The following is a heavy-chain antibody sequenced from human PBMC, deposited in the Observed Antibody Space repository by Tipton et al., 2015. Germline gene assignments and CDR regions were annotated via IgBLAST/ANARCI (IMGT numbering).Heavy chain of an antibody. V-gene: IGHV4-34*01. CDR1: GGSFSYHY. Sequence: TLSLTCAVEGGSFSYHYWSWIRQPPGKALEWIGEIYPTTRTNYNPSLKSRVDMSVDMSKKQVSLSLTSVTAADTAVYYCARGPAAAGNADFDIWGRGTLVTVSS. CDR3: ARGPAAAGNADFDI. CDR2: IYPTTRT. D-gene: IGHD6-13*01. J-gene: IGHJ2*01.